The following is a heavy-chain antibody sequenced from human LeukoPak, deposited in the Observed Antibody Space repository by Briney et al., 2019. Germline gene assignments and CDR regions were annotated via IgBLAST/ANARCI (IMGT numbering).Heavy chain of an antibody. V-gene: IGHV3-7*01. J-gene: IGHJ4*02. D-gene: IGHD4-11*01. CDR3: ARGGYSINSLDY. Sequence: GGSLRLSCAASGFTFSGYWMSWVRQAPGKGLEWVANIKQDGSEKYYVDSVKGRFTISRDNAKNSLYLQMNSLRAEDTAVYYCARGGYSINSLDYWGQGTLVTVSS. CDR1: GFTFSGYW. CDR2: IKQDGSEK.